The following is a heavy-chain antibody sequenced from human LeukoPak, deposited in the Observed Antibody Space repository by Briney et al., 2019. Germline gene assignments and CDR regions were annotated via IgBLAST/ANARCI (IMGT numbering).Heavy chain of an antibody. V-gene: IGHV3-48*03. CDR3: ARVLPYGDYDYYFDY. J-gene: IGHJ4*02. D-gene: IGHD4-17*01. CDR1: GFTFSSYE. Sequence: GGSLRLSCAASGFTFSSYEMNWVRQAPGKGLEWVSYISSSGSTIYYADSVKGRFTISRDNAKNSLYLQMNSLRAEDTAVYYCARVLPYGDYDYYFDYWGQGTLVTVSP. CDR2: ISSSGSTI.